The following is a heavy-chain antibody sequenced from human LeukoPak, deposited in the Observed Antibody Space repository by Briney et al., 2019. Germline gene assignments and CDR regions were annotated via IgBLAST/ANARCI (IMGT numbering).Heavy chain of an antibody. J-gene: IGHJ6*02. D-gene: IGHD2-2*02. Sequence: ASVKVSCKASGYTFTGYYMHWVRQAPGQGLEWMGWINPNSGGTNYAQKFQGRVTMTRDTSISTAYMELSRLRSDDTAAYYCARDPYCSSTSCYTNYGMDVWGQGTTVTVSS. CDR3: ARDPYCSSTSCYTNYGMDV. CDR2: INPNSGGT. V-gene: IGHV1-2*02. CDR1: GYTFTGYY.